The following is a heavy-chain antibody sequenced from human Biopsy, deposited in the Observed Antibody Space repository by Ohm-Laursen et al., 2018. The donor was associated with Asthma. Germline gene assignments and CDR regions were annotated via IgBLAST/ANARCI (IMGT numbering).Heavy chain of an antibody. CDR3: ARVASYGDLYFGIDV. V-gene: IGHV4-30-4*02. J-gene: IGHJ6*02. Sequence: SDTLSLTCTVGGAYIGSRDHHWSWIRQSPGTGLEWIGFVFWSGTTHYNRSLERRLSISIDTTRNEFSTTLRSVTAADTAVYFCARVASYGDLYFGIDVWGPGTTVSVS. CDR2: VFWSGTT. D-gene: IGHD4-17*01. CDR1: GAYIGSRDHH.